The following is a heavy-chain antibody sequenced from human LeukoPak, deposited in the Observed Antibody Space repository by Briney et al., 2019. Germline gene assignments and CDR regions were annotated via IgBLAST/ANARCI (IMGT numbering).Heavy chain of an antibody. J-gene: IGHJ6*03. V-gene: IGHV3-48*04. D-gene: IGHD5-18*01. Sequence: PGRSLRLSCAASGFTFSSYGMHWVRQAPGKGLEWVSYISSSGSTIYYADSVKGRFTISRDNAKNSLYLQMNSLRAEDTAVYYCARGRGYSYGSSVYYYMDVWGKGTTVTVSS. CDR1: GFTFSSYG. CDR2: ISSSGSTI. CDR3: ARGRGYSYGSSVYYYMDV.